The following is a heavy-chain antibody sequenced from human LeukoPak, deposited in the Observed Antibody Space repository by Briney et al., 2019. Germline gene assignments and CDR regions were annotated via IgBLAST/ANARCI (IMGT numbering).Heavy chain of an antibody. Sequence: PSETLSLTCAVSGVSISSNLWWTWVRQPPGKGLEWIAEIHHSGSTYYNPSLKSRVTISVDTSKNQFSLKLSSVTAADTAVYYCTLYNWNYGWGNWFDPWGQGTLVTVSS. CDR2: IHHSGST. J-gene: IGHJ5*02. CDR1: GVSISSNLW. V-gene: IGHV4-4*02. D-gene: IGHD1-7*01. CDR3: TLYNWNYGWGNWFDP.